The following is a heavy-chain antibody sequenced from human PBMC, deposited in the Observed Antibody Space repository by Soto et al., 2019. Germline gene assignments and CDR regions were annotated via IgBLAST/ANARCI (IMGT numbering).Heavy chain of an antibody. D-gene: IGHD5-18*01. CDR1: GYTFTNNW. CDR2: IDPSDSRT. CDR3: GRRRGYSYDLDY. V-gene: IGHV5-10-1*01. J-gene: IGHJ4*02. Sequence: GESLKISCNASGYTFTNNWISWVRQKPGQGLEWMGRIDPSDSRTKYNPSFEGHVTISIDKSINTAFLQWSSLRASDTAVYFCGRRRGYSYDLDYWGQGTLVTVSS.